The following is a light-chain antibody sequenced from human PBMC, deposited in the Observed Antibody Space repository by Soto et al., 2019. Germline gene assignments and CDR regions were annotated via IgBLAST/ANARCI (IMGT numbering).Light chain of an antibody. Sequence: DIQMTQSPSSLSSSVGDRVTITCRASQSISSYLNWYQHKQGKAPKLLLYAASSLQSGVPSRFSGSGSGTDFTLTISSLQPEDFATYYCQQSYSTPPTFGQGTKVEIK. CDR2: AAS. J-gene: IGKJ1*01. CDR3: QQSYSTPPT. V-gene: IGKV1-39*01. CDR1: QSISSY.